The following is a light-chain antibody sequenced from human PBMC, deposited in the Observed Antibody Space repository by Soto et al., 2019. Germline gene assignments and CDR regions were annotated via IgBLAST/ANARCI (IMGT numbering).Light chain of an antibody. V-gene: IGKV1-5*01. CDR3: QQYDSYSWT. J-gene: IGKJ1*01. CDR2: DAS. CDR1: QSVSNNY. Sequence: TQSPGTLSLSPGERATLSCRASQSVSNNYLAWYQQKPGKAPKLLIYDASSLESGVPSRFSGSGSGTEFTLTISSLQTDDFASYYCQQYDSYSWTFGQGTKVDIK.